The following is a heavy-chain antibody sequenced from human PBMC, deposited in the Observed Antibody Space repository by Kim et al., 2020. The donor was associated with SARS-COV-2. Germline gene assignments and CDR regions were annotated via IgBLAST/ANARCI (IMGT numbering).Heavy chain of an antibody. J-gene: IGHJ4*02. V-gene: IGHV3-30*02. Sequence: KKYNADSAKGRFTISRDNSKNTMYLQMDGLRAEDTAVYYCATGHGDYWGYWGQGTLVTVSS. CDR2: KK. D-gene: IGHD4-17*01. CDR3: ATGHGDYWGY.